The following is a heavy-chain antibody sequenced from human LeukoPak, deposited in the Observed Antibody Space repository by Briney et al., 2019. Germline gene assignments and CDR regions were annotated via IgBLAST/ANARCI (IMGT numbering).Heavy chain of an antibody. Sequence: ASVKVSCKASGYTFTGYFMHWVRQAPGQGLEWMGRINPDSGGTNYAQKFQGRVTITRDTSASTAYMELSSLRSEDTAVYYCARLAIAVVGKDVWGQGTTVTVSS. D-gene: IGHD6-19*01. CDR2: INPDSGGT. V-gene: IGHV1-2*06. CDR3: ARLAIAVVGKDV. CDR1: GYTFTGYF. J-gene: IGHJ6*02.